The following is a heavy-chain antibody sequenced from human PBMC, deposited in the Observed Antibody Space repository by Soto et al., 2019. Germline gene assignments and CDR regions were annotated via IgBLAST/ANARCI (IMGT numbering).Heavy chain of an antibody. V-gene: IGHV3-23*01. D-gene: IGHD6-13*01. Sequence: EVQLLESGGGLVQPGGSLRLSCAASGFTFSSYAMSCVRQAPGKGLEWVSAISGSGGSTYYADSVKGRFTIPRDNSKNTLYLQMNSLRAEDTAVYYCAKRAAAGFYYFDYWGQGTLVTVSS. CDR3: AKRAAAGFYYFDY. J-gene: IGHJ4*02. CDR1: GFTFSSYA. CDR2: ISGSGGST.